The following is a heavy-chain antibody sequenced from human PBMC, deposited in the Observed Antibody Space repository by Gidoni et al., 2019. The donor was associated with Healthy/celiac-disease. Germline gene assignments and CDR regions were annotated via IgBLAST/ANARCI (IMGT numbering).Heavy chain of an antibody. CDR3: ARDSNHVQDAFDI. J-gene: IGHJ3*02. CDR1: GGSSSSGDYS. CDR2: IYYSGST. V-gene: IGHV4-30-4*01. D-gene: IGHD6-6*01. Sequence: QVQLQESGRGLVKPSQTLSLTCTVFGGSSSSGDYSWSWIRQPPGKGLEWIGYIYYSGSTYYNPSLTSQVTISVDTSKNQFSLKLSSVTAADTAVYYCARDSNHVQDAFDIWGQGTMVTVSS.